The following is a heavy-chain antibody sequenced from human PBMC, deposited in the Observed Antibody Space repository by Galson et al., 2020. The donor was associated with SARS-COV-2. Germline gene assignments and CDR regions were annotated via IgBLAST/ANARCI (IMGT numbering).Heavy chain of an antibody. Sequence: SETLSLTCTVSGGSISSSSYYWGWIRQPPGKGLEWIGSIYYSGSTYYNPSLKSRVTISVDTSKNQFSLKLSSVTAADTAVYYCARHKDSSSWKRSASPFDYWGQGTLVTVSS. CDR3: ARHKDSSSWKRSASPFDY. CDR1: GGSISSSSYY. D-gene: IGHD6-13*01. J-gene: IGHJ4*02. V-gene: IGHV4-39*01. CDR2: IYYSGST.